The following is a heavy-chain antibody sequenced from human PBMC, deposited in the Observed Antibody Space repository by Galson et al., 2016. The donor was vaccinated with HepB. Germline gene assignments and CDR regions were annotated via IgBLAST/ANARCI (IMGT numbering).Heavy chain of an antibody. Sequence: CAISGDSVSRNNVAWYWIRQSPSRGLEWLGRTYYSSNWYNDYALSLKSRISINADTSKNQIFLQLNSGTPDDTAVYYCARDGRLKYYGMDVWGQGATGTVSS. V-gene: IGHV6-1*01. D-gene: IGHD5/OR15-5a*01. J-gene: IGHJ6*02. CDR3: ARDGRLKYYGMDV. CDR2: TYYSSNWYN. CDR1: GDSVSRNNVA.